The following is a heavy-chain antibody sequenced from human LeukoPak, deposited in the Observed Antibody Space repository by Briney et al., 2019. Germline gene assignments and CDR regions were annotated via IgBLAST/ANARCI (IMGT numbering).Heavy chain of an antibody. V-gene: IGHV5-51*01. CDR1: GYSLSSYW. Sequence: GQSLKISCKGSGYSLSSYWIGWVRQLTGKGLEWMGIIYPADSDTRYIPPLQGQVTISADKSISPAYLQWSILKASDTAMYYCARRDGYESTTFDYWGQGTLVTVSS. J-gene: IGHJ4*02. CDR3: ARRDGYESTTFDY. CDR2: IYPADSDT. D-gene: IGHD5-24*01.